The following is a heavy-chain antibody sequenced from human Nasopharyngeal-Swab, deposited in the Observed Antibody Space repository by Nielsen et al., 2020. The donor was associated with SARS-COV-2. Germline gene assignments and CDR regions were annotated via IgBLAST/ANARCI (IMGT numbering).Heavy chain of an antibody. CDR3: ARPYYDSSGYDAWFGP. CDR1: GGSISSSSYY. Sequence: SETLSLTCTVSGGSISSSSYYWVWLRQDTGKGLVWFGIIYYSGSTYDNPSLKSRVTISVDTSKNQFSLKLSSVTAADTAVYYCARPYYDSSGYDAWFGPWGQGTLVTVSS. J-gene: IGHJ5*02. V-gene: IGHV4-39*01. D-gene: IGHD3-22*01. CDR2: IYYSGST.